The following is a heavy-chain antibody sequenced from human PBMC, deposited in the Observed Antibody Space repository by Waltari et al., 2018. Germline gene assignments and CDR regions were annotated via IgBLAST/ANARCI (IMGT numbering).Heavy chain of an antibody. Sequence: QITLKESGPTLVKPTQTLTLTCTVAGFALSTSGVGVGGTRQPPGKALEWLALIYWNDDEHYSPSLTNSLITKDTSNNQVVLTLTHMDPVDTATYYCARNNGFYDPWSGRPGTGGFDHWGQGTLVTVSS. CDR2: IYWNDDE. D-gene: IGHD3-3*01. CDR1: GFALSTSGVG. V-gene: IGHV2-5*01. J-gene: IGHJ4*02. CDR3: ARNNGFYDPWSGRPGTGGFDH.